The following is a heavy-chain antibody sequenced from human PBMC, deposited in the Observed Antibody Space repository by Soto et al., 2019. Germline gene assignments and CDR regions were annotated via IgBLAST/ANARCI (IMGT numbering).Heavy chain of an antibody. CDR3: ARVGGNFDD. V-gene: IGHV4-30-4*01. CDR1: GGSISSGEYY. J-gene: IGHJ4*02. CDR2: IYYSGST. D-gene: IGHD2-15*01. Sequence: PXETLSLPCTVPGGSISSGEYYWSWIRQPPGKGLEWIGYIYYSGSTYYNPSLKSRVTISVDKSKNQLSLKLSSVTAADTAVYYCARVGGNFDDWGQGTLVTVSS.